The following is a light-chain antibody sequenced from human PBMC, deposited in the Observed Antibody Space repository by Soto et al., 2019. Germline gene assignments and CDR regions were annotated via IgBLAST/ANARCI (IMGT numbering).Light chain of an antibody. CDR3: QQRSNWIT. CDR2: DAS. J-gene: IGKJ5*01. Sequence: EIVLTQSPATLSLSPEERATLSCRASQSVSTYLGWYQQKPGQAPRLLIYDASNRATGIPARFSGSGSGTDFTLTISSLEPEDFAVYYCQQRSNWITFGQGTRLEI. V-gene: IGKV3-11*01. CDR1: QSVSTY.